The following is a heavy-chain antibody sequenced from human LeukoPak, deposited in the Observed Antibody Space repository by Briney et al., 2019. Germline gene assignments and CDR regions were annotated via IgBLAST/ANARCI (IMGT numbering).Heavy chain of an antibody. CDR3: ARDRELELHFYYYIDV. CDR1: GYTFTGYY. J-gene: IGHJ6*03. Sequence: ASVKVSCKASGYTFTGYYMHWVRQAPGQGLEWMGWINPNSGGTNYAQKFQGRVTMTRDTSISTAYMELSRLRSDDTAVYYCARDRELELHFYYYIDVWGKGTTVTVSS. V-gene: IGHV1-2*02. D-gene: IGHD1-7*01. CDR2: INPNSGGT.